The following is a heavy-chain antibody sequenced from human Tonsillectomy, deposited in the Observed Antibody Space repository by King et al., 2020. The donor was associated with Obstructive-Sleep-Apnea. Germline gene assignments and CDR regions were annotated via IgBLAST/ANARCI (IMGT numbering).Heavy chain of an antibody. J-gene: IGHJ4*02. V-gene: IGHV3-64D*09. CDR1: GFTFSSYA. Sequence: VQLVESGGGLVQPGGSLRLSCSASGFTFSSYAMHWVRQAPGKGLEYVSSISSNGCSTYYADSVKGRFTISRDNSKNTLYLHMSSLRAEDTAVYYCVKDMREIQLGGYWGQGTLVTVSS. D-gene: IGHD5-18*01. CDR3: VKDMREIQLGGY. CDR2: ISSNGCST.